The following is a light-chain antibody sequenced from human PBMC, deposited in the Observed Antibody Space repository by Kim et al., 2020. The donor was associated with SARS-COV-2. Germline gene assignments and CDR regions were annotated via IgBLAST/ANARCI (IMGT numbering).Light chain of an antibody. CDR3: SSYAGSNINYV. V-gene: IGLV2-8*01. Sequence: SVTLSCTGTSSDVGGYNYVSWYQQHPGKAPKVMIYEVSKRPSGVPDRFCGSKSGNTASLTVSGLTAEDEADFYCSSYAGSNINYVFGTGTKVTVL. CDR1: SSDVGGYNY. J-gene: IGLJ1*01. CDR2: EVS.